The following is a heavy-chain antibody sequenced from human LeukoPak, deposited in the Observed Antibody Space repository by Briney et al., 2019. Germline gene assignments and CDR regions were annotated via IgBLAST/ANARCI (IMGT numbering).Heavy chain of an antibody. CDR3: ARVNGMADFYYYGMDV. Sequence: SVKVSCKASGGTFSSYAISWVRQAPGQGLEWMGGIIPIFGTANYAQKLQGRVTMTTDTSTSTAYMELRSLRSDDTAVYYCARVNGMADFYYYGMDVWGQGTTVTVSS. CDR1: GGTFSSYA. J-gene: IGHJ6*02. D-gene: IGHD5-24*01. CDR2: IIPIFGTA. V-gene: IGHV1-69*05.